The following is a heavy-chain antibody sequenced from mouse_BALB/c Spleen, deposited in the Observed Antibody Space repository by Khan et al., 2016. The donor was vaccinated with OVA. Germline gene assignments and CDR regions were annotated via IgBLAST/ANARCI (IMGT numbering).Heavy chain of an antibody. D-gene: IGHD1-1*01. J-gene: IGHJ3*01. CDR3: ARRGDVYSWFTY. Sequence: EVELVESGGGLVQPGGSLKLSCATSGFTFSDYYMCWVRQTPEKRLEWVAYISNGGSNPYYPATVKGRFTISRDNAKNTLYLQMSRLKSEDTAIYYCARRGDVYSWFTYWGQGTLVTVSA. CDR1: GFTFSDYY. CDR2: ISNGGSNP. V-gene: IGHV5-12*02.